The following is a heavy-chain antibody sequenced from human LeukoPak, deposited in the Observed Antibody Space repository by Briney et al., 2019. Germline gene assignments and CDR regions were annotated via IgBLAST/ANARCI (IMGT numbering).Heavy chain of an antibody. D-gene: IGHD4-23*01. CDR3: TSSGSRWDYFDY. J-gene: IGHJ4*02. CDR1: GFTFTNAW. Sequence: GGSLRLSCAASGFTFTNAWMSWVRQAPGKGLEWVGRIKTKPEGGTTDYAAPVKGRFTISRDDSKNTLYLQMNSLKTEDTAVYYCTSSGSRWDYFDYWGQGTLATVSS. V-gene: IGHV3-15*05. CDR2: IKTKPEGGTT.